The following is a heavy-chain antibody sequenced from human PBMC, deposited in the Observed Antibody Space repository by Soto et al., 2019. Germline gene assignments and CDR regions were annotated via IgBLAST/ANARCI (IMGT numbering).Heavy chain of an antibody. D-gene: IGHD3-22*01. CDR1: GGSINSGDYY. V-gene: IGHV4-30-4*01. Sequence: SETLSLTCTVSGGSINSGDYYWSWIRQPPGKGLEWIGYIYYSGSNYHNPSLKSRINISLYTSKNPFSLRLNSVTVADTAVYYCATVPTYYYGRNCYANDFDIWGPGTMVTVSS. CDR2: IYYSGSN. J-gene: IGHJ3*02. CDR3: ATVPTYYYGRNCYANDFDI.